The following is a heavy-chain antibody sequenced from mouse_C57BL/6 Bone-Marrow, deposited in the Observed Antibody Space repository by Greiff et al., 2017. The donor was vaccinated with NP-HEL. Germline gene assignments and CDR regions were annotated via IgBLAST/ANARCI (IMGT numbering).Heavy chain of an antibody. V-gene: IGHV1-15*01. CDR1: GYTFTDYE. CDR3: TRSRDGYYVGYAMDY. D-gene: IGHD2-3*01. CDR2: IDPETGGT. Sequence: VQLQDSGAELVRPGASVTLSCKASGYTFTDYEMHWVKQTPVHGLEWIGAIDPETGGTAYNQKFKGKAILTADKSSSTAYMELRSLTSEDSAVYYCTRSRDGYYVGYAMDYWGQGTSVTVSS. J-gene: IGHJ4*01.